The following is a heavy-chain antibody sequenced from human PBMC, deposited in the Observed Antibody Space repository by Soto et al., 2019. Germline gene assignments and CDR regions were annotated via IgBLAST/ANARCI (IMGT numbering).Heavy chain of an antibody. CDR1: GFTFSTYT. CDR3: AKAARGYTSGWYEYYFDY. V-gene: IGHV3-30-3*01. Sequence: QVQLVESGGGVVQPGRSLRLSCAASGFTFSTYTMHWVRQAPGKGLEWVADISYDGINKYFADSVKGRFTISRDNSKNTGXLQMNNLRADDTAVYYCAKAARGYTSGWYEYYFDYWGQGTLVTVSS. CDR2: ISYDGINK. J-gene: IGHJ4*02. D-gene: IGHD6-19*01.